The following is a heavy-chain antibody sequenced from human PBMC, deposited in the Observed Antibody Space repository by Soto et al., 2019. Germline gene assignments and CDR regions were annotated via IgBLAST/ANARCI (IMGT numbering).Heavy chain of an antibody. CDR1: GGSISSSSYY. J-gene: IGHJ3*02. Sequence: QLQLQESGPGLVKPSETLSLTCTVSGGSISSSSYYWGWIRQPPGKGLEWIGSIYYSGSTYYNPSLKSRVTISVDTSKNQFSLKLSSVTAADTAVYYCVGGSYYDFWSGYYPSPHDAFDIWGQGTMVTVSS. V-gene: IGHV4-39*01. CDR3: VGGSYYDFWSGYYPSPHDAFDI. D-gene: IGHD3-3*01. CDR2: IYYSGST.